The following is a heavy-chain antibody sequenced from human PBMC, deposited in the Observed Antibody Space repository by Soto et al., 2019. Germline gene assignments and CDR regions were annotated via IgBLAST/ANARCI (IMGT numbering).Heavy chain of an antibody. V-gene: IGHV4-4*02. Sequence: SETLSLTCAVSGGAIISSNCWILFRQPPGKGLEWIGEIYHSGSTNYNPSLKSRVTISVDKSKNQFSLKLSSVTAADTAVYYCARLPDYYDSSGYYYVWGQGTLVTVSS. CDR2: IYHSGST. CDR1: GGAIISSNC. D-gene: IGHD3-22*01. CDR3: ARLPDYYDSSGYYYV. J-gene: IGHJ4*02.